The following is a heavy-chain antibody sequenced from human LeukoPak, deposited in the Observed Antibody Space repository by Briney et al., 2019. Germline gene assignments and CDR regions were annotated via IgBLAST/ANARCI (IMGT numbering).Heavy chain of an antibody. CDR1: GFTFSSYG. J-gene: IGHJ5*02. CDR3: AKDLFGYGSGSYYPFYRPQNWFDP. V-gene: IGHV3-30*18. D-gene: IGHD3-10*01. Sequence: QPGRSLRLSCAASGFTFSSYGMHWVRQAPGKGLEWVAVISYDGSNKYYADSVKGRFTISRDDSKNTLYLQMNSLRAEDTAVYYCAKDLFGYGSGSYYPFYRPQNWFDPWGQGTLVTVSS. CDR2: ISYDGSNK.